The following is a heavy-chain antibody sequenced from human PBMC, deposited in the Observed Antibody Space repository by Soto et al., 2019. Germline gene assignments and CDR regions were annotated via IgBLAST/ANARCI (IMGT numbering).Heavy chain of an antibody. J-gene: IGHJ6*02. CDR3: ATQNWNPSGPYYFFGLDV. Sequence: EVQLVQSGAEVKEPGESLRISCKGSGYTFTNYWIGWVRQMPGKGLEWMGIIYPADSDTRYSPSFQGQVTLSVDKSISTAYLQWSSLKASDTGIYYCATQNWNPSGPYYFFGLDVWGQGTTVTVSS. D-gene: IGHD1-1*01. CDR1: GYTFTNYW. V-gene: IGHV5-51*01. CDR2: IYPADSDT.